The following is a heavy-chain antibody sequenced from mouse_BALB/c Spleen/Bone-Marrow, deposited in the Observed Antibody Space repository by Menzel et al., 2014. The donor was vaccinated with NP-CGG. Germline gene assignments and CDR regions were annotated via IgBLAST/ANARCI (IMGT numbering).Heavy chain of an antibody. Sequence: LVESGAELVKPGASVKLSCKTSGYTFTNYWIQWVKQRPGQGLGWIGEIFPGTDTSYYSEKFKDKATLTVDTSSSTAYIQLSNLTSEDSAVYFCSRNYDYDEGAWFTYWGQGTLVTVSA. CDR1: GYTFTNYW. V-gene: IGHV1S132*01. CDR2: IFPGTDTS. CDR3: SRNYDYDEGAWFTY. D-gene: IGHD2-4*01. J-gene: IGHJ3*01.